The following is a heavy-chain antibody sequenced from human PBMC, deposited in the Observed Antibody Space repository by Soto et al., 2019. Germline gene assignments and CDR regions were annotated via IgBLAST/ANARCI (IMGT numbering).Heavy chain of an antibody. CDR3: AKGHGDYGWHWFDF. Sequence: GGSLRLSCAASGLTFSDYDMSWVRQAPGKGLEWVSGSRGSGGSTHYADSVKGRFTISRDNSKNTLYLQMNTLRAEDTALYYCAKGHGDYGWHWFDFWGQGTLVTVSS. V-gene: IGHV3-23*01. CDR1: GLTFSDYD. J-gene: IGHJ5*01. D-gene: IGHD4-17*01. CDR2: SRGSGGST.